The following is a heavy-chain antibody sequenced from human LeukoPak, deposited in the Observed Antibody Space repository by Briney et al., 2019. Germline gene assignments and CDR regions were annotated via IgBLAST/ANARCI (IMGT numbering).Heavy chain of an antibody. V-gene: IGHV3-66*01. CDR2: IYSGGST. J-gene: IGHJ4*02. CDR1: GFTVSNNY. CDR3: ARASITMVRGVIIFFDY. Sequence: GGSLRLSCAASGFTVSNNYMRWVRQAPGKGLEWVSVIYSGGSTYYADSVKGRFTISRDNSKNTLYLQMNSLRAEDTAVYYCARASITMVRGVIIFFDYWGQGTLVTVSS. D-gene: IGHD3-10*01.